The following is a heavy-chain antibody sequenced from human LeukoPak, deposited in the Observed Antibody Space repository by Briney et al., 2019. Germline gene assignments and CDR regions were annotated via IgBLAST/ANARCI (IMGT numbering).Heavy chain of an antibody. V-gene: IGHV3-21*01. D-gene: IGHD2-2*01. J-gene: IGHJ5*02. CDR2: ISSSSSYI. CDR1: GFTFSSYS. CDR3: ARSVPAASRAWFDP. Sequence: GGSLRLSCAAPGFTFSSYSMNWVRQAPGKGLEWVSSISSSSSYIYYADSVKGRFTISRDNAKNSLYLQMNSLRAEDTAVYYCARSVPAASRAWFDPWGQGTLVTVSS.